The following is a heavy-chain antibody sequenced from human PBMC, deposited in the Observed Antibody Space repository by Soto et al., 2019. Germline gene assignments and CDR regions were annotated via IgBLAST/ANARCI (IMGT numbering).Heavy chain of an antibody. CDR1: GFTFRDYY. V-gene: IGHV3-11*01. D-gene: IGHD4-17*01. CDR2: ISSSGSTT. J-gene: IGHJ6*02. Sequence: GGSLRLSCSASGFTFRDYYMSWIRQAPGKGLEWVSHISSSGSTTYYADSVKGRFTSSRDNAKNSLLLQMNGLRAEDTAVYFCARVVTTVTNRYYALDVWGQGTTVTVSS. CDR3: ARVVTTVTNRYYALDV.